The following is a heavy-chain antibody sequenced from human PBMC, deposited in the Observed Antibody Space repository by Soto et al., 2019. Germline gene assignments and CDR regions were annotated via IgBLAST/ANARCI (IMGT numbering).Heavy chain of an antibody. CDR1: GFIFSDYT. D-gene: IGHD3-10*01. V-gene: IGHV3-48*04. CDR3: TTYGSGSYTHYYYGMDV. Sequence: PGGSLRLSCVASGFIFSDYTMTWVRQAPGGGLEFVSHISSSGDAIFYAESVKGRFTVSRDNAKNSLYLQMNSLKTEDTAVYYCTTYGSGSYTHYYYGMDVWGQGTTVTVSS. CDR2: ISSSGDAI. J-gene: IGHJ6*02.